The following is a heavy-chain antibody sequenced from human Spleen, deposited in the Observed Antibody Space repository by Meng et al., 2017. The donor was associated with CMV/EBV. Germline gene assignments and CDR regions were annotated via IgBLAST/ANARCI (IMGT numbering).Heavy chain of an antibody. CDR1: GFTFDDYG. V-gene: IGHV3-48*04. CDR2: ISSSSSTI. Sequence: GESLKISCAASGFTFDDYGMSWVRQAPGKGLEWVSYISSSSSTIYYADSVKGRFTISRDNAKNSLYLQMNSLRAEDTAVYYCAFYSSSSSHYWGQGTLVTVS. D-gene: IGHD6-6*01. CDR3: AFYSSSSSHY. J-gene: IGHJ4*02.